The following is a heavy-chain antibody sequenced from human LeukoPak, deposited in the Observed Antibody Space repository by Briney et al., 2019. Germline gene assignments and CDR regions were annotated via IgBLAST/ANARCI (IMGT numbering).Heavy chain of an antibody. CDR2: ISAYNGNP. V-gene: IGHV1-18*04. CDR3: ARIAAAAYYFDY. D-gene: IGHD6-25*01. CDR1: GYTFTSYG. Sequence: GASVKVSCKASGYTFTSYGISWVRQAPGQGLEWMGWISAYNGNPKYAQKLQGRVTMTTDTSTSTAYMELRSLRSDDTAVYYCARIAAAAYYFDYWGQGTLVTVSS. J-gene: IGHJ4*02.